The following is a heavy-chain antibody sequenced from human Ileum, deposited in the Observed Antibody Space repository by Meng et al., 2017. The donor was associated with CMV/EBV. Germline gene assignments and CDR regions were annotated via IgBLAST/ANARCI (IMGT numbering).Heavy chain of an antibody. CDR2: TLYDGSNT. V-gene: IGHV3-30*04. CDR1: GFIFSSHA. D-gene: IGHD6-19*01. J-gene: IGHJ6*02. Sequence: GGSLRLSCVASGFIFSSHAMHWVRQAPGKGLEWVAGTLYDGSNTDYADPVRRRFTISRDNSKNTLYLQMSSLRDEDTAVYYCARVWGGVAGRGDVWGQGTTVTVSS. CDR3: ARVWGGVAGRGDV.